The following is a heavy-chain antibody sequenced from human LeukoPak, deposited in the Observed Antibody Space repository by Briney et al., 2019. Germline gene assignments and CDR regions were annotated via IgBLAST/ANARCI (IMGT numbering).Heavy chain of an antibody. Sequence: SQTLSLTCAISGDSVSSNSAAWNWIRQSPSRGLEWLGRTYYRSKWYNDYAVSVKSRITINPDTSKNQFSLQLNSVTPEDTALYYCARAGMDGRGYYQGFDYWGQGTLVTVSS. J-gene: IGHJ4*02. CDR2: TYYRSKWYN. CDR3: ARAGMDGRGYYQGFDY. V-gene: IGHV6-1*01. CDR1: GDSVSSNSAA. D-gene: IGHD3-22*01.